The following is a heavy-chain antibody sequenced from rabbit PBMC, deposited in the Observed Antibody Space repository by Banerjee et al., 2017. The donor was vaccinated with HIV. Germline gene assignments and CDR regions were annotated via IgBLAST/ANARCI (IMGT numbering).Heavy chain of an antibody. Sequence: QLKESGGGLVQPGGSLKLSCKASGFDFSSYYMSWVRQAPGKGLEWIGYIDPLFGSTYYANSVKGRFTFSRDNAQNTVFLQMTSLTAADTATYFCARDLTDVIGWNFGWWGPGTLVTVS. CDR1: GFDFSSYY. CDR2: IDPLFGST. D-gene: IGHD1-1*01. V-gene: IGHV1S7*01. J-gene: IGHJ4*01. CDR3: ARDLTDVIGWNFGW.